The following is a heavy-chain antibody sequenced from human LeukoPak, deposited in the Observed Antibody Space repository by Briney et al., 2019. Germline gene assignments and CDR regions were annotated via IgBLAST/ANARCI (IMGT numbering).Heavy chain of an antibody. Sequence: GASVKVSCKASGYTFTSYGISWVRQAPGQGLEWMGWISAYNGNTNYAQKLQGRVTMTRNTSISTAYMELSSLRSEDTAVYYCARVLFFKVGATTGYYYYGMDVWGQGTTVTVSS. CDR3: ARVLFFKVGATTGYYYYGMDV. CDR1: GYTFTSYG. D-gene: IGHD1-26*01. J-gene: IGHJ6*02. CDR2: ISAYNGNT. V-gene: IGHV1-18*01.